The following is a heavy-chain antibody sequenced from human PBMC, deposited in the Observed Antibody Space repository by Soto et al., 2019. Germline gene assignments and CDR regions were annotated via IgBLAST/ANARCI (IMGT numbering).Heavy chain of an antibody. CDR3: ATQLTNGPVDY. V-gene: IGHV3-74*01. CDR2: ISSDGSST. Sequence: GGSLRLSCAASGFTFSNYWMHWVRQAPGKGLVWVSRISSDGSSTIYADSVKGRFTISRDNAKNTLSLQMNSLGAEDAAVYYCATQLTNGPVDYWGQGTLVTVSS. J-gene: IGHJ4*02. CDR1: GFTFSNYW. D-gene: IGHD2-2*01.